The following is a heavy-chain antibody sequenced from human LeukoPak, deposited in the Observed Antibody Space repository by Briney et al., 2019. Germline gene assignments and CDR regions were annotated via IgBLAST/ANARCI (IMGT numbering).Heavy chain of an antibody. J-gene: IGHJ4*02. CDR2: IYHSGST. CDR1: GGSISSSSYY. D-gene: IGHD3-10*01. CDR3: AGQTFAYDY. V-gene: IGHV4-39*01. Sequence: PSETLSLTCTVSGGSISSSSYYWGWIRQPPGKGLEWIGSIYHSGSTYYNPSLKSRVTISVDTSKNQFSLKLSSVTAADTAVYYCAGQTFAYDYWGQGTLVTVSS.